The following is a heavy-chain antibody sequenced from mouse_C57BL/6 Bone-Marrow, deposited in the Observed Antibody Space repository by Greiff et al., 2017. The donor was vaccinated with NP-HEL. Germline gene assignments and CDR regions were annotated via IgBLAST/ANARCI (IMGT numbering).Heavy chain of an antibody. CDR1: GYTFTSYG. Sequence: VQLQQSGAELARPGASVKLSCKASGYTFTSYGISWVKQRTGQGLEWIGEIYPRSGNTYYNEKFKGQATLTADKSSSTAYMELRSLTSEDSAVYFCARARVTTVVATDYWGQGTTLTVSA. V-gene: IGHV1-81*01. J-gene: IGHJ2*01. D-gene: IGHD1-1*01. CDR3: ARARVTTVVATDY. CDR2: IYPRSGNT.